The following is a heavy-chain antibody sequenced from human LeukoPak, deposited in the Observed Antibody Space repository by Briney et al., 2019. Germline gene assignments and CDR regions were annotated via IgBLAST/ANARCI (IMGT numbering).Heavy chain of an antibody. CDR3: ARGGDMEGYYYDSSGYYLPYYFDY. CDR2: ISSSSSYI. D-gene: IGHD3-22*01. V-gene: IGHV3-21*01. CDR1: GVSFSSYS. J-gene: IGHJ4*02. Sequence: GGSLRLSCAASGVSFSSYSMSWVSPAPGEGLEWVSSISSSSSYIYYADSVKGPFSISTDNAKNPLYLQMNSLRAEDTAVYYYARGGDMEGYYYDSSGYYLPYYFDYGGRGTLVSVSS.